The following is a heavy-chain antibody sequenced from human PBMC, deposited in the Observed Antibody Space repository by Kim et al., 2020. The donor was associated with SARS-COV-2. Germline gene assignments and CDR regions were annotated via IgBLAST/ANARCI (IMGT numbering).Heavy chain of an antibody. V-gene: IGHV4-34*01. Sequence: SETLSLTCAVYGVSFSGYYWSWIRQPPGKGLEWIGEINHSGSTNNNPSLKSRVTISVDTSKNQFSLKLSSVTAADTAVYYCARGPIPVADYWGQGTLVTV. CDR2: INHSGST. J-gene: IGHJ4*02. CDR1: GVSFSGYY. D-gene: IGHD2-2*01. CDR3: ARGPIPVADY.